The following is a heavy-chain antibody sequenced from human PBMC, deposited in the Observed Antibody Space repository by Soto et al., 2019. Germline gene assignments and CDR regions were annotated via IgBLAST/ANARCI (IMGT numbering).Heavy chain of an antibody. D-gene: IGHD6-13*01. CDR2: IIPIFGTA. V-gene: IGHV1-69*13. J-gene: IGHJ6*02. CDR3: ARDSAAAGREGYYSYGMDV. Sequence: GASVKVSCKASGGTFSSYAISWVRQAPGQGLEWMGGIIPIFGTANYAQKFQGRVTITADESTSTAYMELSSLRSEDTAVYYCARDSAAAGREGYYSYGMDVWGPGTTVTVSS. CDR1: GGTFSSYA.